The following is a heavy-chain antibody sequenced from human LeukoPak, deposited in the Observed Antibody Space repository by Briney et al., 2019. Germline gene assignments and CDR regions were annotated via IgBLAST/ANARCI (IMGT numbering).Heavy chain of an antibody. J-gene: IGHJ4*02. CDR1: GFTFSNYG. Sequence: GGSLRLSCAASGFTFSNYGMHWARQAAGKGLEWVAFIRYDGNKKYYVDSGKGRFTVSRDNSKNTLYLQLNSLRAEDTAVYYCAKDLHGGYSSDYWGQGTLVTVFS. CDR2: IRYDGNKK. V-gene: IGHV3-30*02. CDR3: AKDLHGGYSSDY. D-gene: IGHD4-23*01.